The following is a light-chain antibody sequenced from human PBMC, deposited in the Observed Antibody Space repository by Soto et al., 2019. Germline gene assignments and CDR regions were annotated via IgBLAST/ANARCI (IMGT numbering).Light chain of an antibody. CDR2: SAS. Sequence: EIVLTQPPGTLSLSPAERATLSCRVSEAISSNCLAWYQVKSGRAPRVLIHSASIRATDIPARFSGSGSGTDFSLTISRLQREDFAVYYCQQCGSPPFTFGPGTKVDI. V-gene: IGKV3-20*01. CDR1: EAISSNC. J-gene: IGKJ3*01. CDR3: QQCGSPPFT.